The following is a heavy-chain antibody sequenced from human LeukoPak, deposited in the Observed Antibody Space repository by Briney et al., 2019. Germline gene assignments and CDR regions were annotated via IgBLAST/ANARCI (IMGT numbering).Heavy chain of an antibody. J-gene: IGHJ4*02. Sequence: PSETLSLTCTVSGGSISSYYWSWIRQPPGKGLEWIGYIFSSGYTKYNPSLESRVTISVDTSKNQFSPKLSSVTAADTAVYYCARRSGGGYYFDYWGQGTLVTVSS. CDR2: IFSSGYT. CDR1: GGSISSYY. V-gene: IGHV4-59*08. CDR3: ARRSGGGYYFDY. D-gene: IGHD3-10*01.